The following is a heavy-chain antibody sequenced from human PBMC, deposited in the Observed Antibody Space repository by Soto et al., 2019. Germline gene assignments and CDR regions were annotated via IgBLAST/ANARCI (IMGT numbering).Heavy chain of an antibody. D-gene: IGHD2-15*01. Sequence: QVQLQQWGAGLLKPSETLSLTCAVYGGSFSGYYWSWIRQPPGKGLEWMGEINHSGSTNYNPSLKGRVTRPVDTSKNQLALKLSSVTASDTAVYYCARGYCSGGSCSTGWFDPWGQGTLVTVSS. V-gene: IGHV4-34*01. CDR1: GGSFSGYY. CDR2: INHSGST. J-gene: IGHJ5*02. CDR3: ARGYCSGGSCSTGWFDP.